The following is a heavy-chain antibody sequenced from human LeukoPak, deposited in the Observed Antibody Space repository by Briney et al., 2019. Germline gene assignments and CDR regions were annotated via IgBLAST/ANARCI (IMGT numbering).Heavy chain of an antibody. Sequence: PSETLSLTCTVSGGSISSGGYYWSWIRQPPGKGLEWIGYIYYSGSTNYNPSLKSRVTISVDTSKNQFSLKLSSVTAADTAVYYCAATSRVGAITHAFDIWGQGTMVTVSS. V-gene: IGHV4-61*08. CDR1: GGSISSGGYY. CDR2: IYYSGST. CDR3: AATSRVGAITHAFDI. D-gene: IGHD1-26*01. J-gene: IGHJ3*02.